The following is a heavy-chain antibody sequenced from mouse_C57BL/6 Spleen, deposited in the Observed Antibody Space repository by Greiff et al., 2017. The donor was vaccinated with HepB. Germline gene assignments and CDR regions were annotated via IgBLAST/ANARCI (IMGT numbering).Heavy chain of an antibody. Sequence: LVESGPELVKPGASVKISCKASGYAFSSSWMNWVKQRPGKGLEWIGRIYPGDGDTNYNGKFKGKATLTADKSSSTAYMQLSSLTSEDSAVYFCARSGNLGNYFDYWGQGTTLTVSS. CDR1: GYAFSSSW. D-gene: IGHD3-3*01. J-gene: IGHJ2*01. CDR3: ARSGNLGNYFDY. CDR2: IYPGDGDT. V-gene: IGHV1-82*01.